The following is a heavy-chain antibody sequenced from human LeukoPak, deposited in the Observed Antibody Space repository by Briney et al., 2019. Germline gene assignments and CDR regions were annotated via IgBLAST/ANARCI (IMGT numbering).Heavy chain of an antibody. D-gene: IGHD3-22*01. CDR3: ARHFDSSGYYFDY. J-gene: IGHJ4*02. V-gene: IGHV4-61*01. CDR2: ISYSGST. CDR1: GGSISSRSYY. Sequence: SETLSLTCTVSGGSISSRSYYWSWIRQPPGKGLEWIGYISYSGSTNYSPSLKSRVTISVDTSKNQFSLKLNSVTAADTAVYYCARHFDSSGYYFDYWGQGTLVAVSS.